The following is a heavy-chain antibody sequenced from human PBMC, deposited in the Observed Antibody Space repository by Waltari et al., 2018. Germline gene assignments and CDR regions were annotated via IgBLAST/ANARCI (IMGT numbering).Heavy chain of an antibody. CDR1: GFAFIAYW. V-gene: IGHV3-7*03. CDR3: ARDSGDKTIDF. Sequence: EVQLVESGGDLVQPGGSLRLSCAAAGFAFIAYWMAWLRQIPGTGLEWLTNTKPDGSETYNLDSLRGRFTTSRDNAKNSLYLQMNSLRTEDTAVYYCARDSGDKTIDFWGLGTLVTVST. J-gene: IGHJ4*02. CDR2: TKPDGSET. D-gene: IGHD3-10*01.